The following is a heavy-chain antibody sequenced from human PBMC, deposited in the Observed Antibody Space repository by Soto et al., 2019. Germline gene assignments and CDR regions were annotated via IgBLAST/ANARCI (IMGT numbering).Heavy chain of an antibody. V-gene: IGHV3-30-3*01. CDR1: GFTFSSYA. CDR2: ISYDGSNK. J-gene: IGHJ4*02. CDR3: ARGGLYYDSSGYYYQYYFDY. Sequence: GGSLRLSCAASGFTFSSYAMHWVRQAPGKGLEWVAVISYDGSNKYYADSVKGRFTISRDNSKNTLYLQMNSLRAEDTAVYYCARGGLYYDSSGYYYQYYFDYWGQGTLVTVSS. D-gene: IGHD3-22*01.